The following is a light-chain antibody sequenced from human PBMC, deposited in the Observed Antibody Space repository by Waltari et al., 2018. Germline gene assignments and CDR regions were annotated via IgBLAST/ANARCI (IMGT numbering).Light chain of an antibody. CDR1: QSVTSNS. CDR3: QQYASSPWT. J-gene: IGKJ1*01. V-gene: IGKV3-20*01. CDR2: DAS. Sequence: IVLTQSPGTLSLSPGERATLSCWASQSVTSNSLAWYQQKPGQAPRLLIYDASSRATGIPDRFSGSGSGTDFTLTLSRLEAEDFAVYFCQQYASSPWTFGQGTKVEIK.